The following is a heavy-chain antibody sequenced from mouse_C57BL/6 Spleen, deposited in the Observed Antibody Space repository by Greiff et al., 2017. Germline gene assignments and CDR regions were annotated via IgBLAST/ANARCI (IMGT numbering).Heavy chain of an antibody. V-gene: IGHV1-82*01. J-gene: IGHJ2*01. D-gene: IGHD2-4*01. CDR3: AREEDYAFDY. Sequence: VQLQQSGPELVKPGASVKISCKASGYAFSSSWMNWVKQRPGKGLEWIGRIYPGDGDTNYNGKFKGKATLTADKSSSTAYMQLSSLTSEDSAVYFCAREEDYAFDYWGQGTTLTVSS. CDR2: IYPGDGDT. CDR1: GYAFSSSW.